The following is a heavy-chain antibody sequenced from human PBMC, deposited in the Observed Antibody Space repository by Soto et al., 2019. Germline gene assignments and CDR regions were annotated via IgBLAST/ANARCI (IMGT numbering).Heavy chain of an antibody. V-gene: IGHV4-59*01. CDR1: GDSIGTYY. D-gene: IGHD1-26*01. J-gene: IGHJ5*02. CDR3: ARKYRGSYGLRYNWFDP. CDR2: IYYSGST. Sequence: PSETLSLTCTVSGDSIGTYYWSWIRQPPGKGLEWIGYIYYSGSTNYNPSLKSRVTISVDTSKNQFSLKLSPVTAADTAVYYCARKYRGSYGLRYNWFDPWGQGTLVTASS.